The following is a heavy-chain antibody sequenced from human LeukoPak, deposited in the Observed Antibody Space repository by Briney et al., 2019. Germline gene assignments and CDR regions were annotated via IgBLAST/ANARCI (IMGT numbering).Heavy chain of an antibody. Sequence: GGSLRLSCLVSGFSVSHNYVSWVRQAPGKGLEWVSVIYSGGSTYYADSVKGRFTISRHNSKNTLYLQMNSLRAEDTAVYYCARAGGSDAFDIWGQGTMVTVSS. J-gene: IGHJ3*02. CDR2: IYSGGST. V-gene: IGHV3-53*04. CDR3: ARAGGSDAFDI. D-gene: IGHD1-26*01. CDR1: GFSVSHNY.